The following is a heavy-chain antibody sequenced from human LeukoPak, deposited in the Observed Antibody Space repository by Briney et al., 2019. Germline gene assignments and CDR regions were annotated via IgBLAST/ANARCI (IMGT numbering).Heavy chain of an antibody. CDR3: AKDTSYHGY. J-gene: IGHJ4*02. CDR2: IAGSSDAT. CDR1: GFTFSSYA. Sequence: QPGGSLRLSCAASGFTFSSYAMSWVRQAPGKGLEWVSGIAGSSDATYYADSVKGRFTISRDISRNTLYLQMNSLRADDTAVYFCAKDTSYHGYWGQGTLVTVSS. D-gene: IGHD3-16*02. V-gene: IGHV3-23*01.